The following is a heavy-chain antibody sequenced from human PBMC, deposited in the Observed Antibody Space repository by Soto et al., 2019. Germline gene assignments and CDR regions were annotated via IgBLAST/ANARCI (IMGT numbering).Heavy chain of an antibody. CDR1: GGSISSSSYY. CDR2: IYYSGST. Sequence: QLQLQESGPGLVKPSETLSLTCTVSGGSISSSSYYWGWIRQPPGKGLEWIGSIYYSGSTYYNPSLKSRVTISVDTSKNQFSLKLSSVTAADTAVYYCARHVAGYSSGWYNWGMDVWGQGTTVTVSS. J-gene: IGHJ6*02. V-gene: IGHV4-39*01. D-gene: IGHD6-19*01. CDR3: ARHVAGYSSGWYNWGMDV.